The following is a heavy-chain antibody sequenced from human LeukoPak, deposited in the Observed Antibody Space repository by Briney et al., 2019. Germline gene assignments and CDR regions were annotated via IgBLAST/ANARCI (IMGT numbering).Heavy chain of an antibody. Sequence: SETLSLTCTVSGGSISSSSYYWGWIRQPPGKGLEWIGSIYYSGSTYYNPSLKSRVTISVGTSKNQFSLKLSSVTAADTAVYYCAGVTIFGVVIRVTPIAFDIWGQGTMVTVSS. D-gene: IGHD3-3*01. V-gene: IGHV4-39*07. CDR2: IYYSGST. CDR1: GGSISSSSYY. J-gene: IGHJ3*02. CDR3: AGVTIFGVVIRVTPIAFDI.